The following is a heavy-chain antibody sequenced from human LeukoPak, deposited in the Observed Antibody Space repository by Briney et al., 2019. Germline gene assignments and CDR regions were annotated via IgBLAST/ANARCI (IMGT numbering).Heavy chain of an antibody. D-gene: IGHD5-18*01. CDR3: AKLGGRAMVPVYNGMDV. V-gene: IGHV3-30*18. CDR1: GFTFSSYG. J-gene: IGHJ6*02. Sequence: GRSLRLSCAASGFTFSSYGMHWVRQAPGKGLEWVAVISYDGSNKYYADSVKGRFTISRDNSKNTLHLQMNSLRAEDTAVYYCAKLGGRAMVPVYNGMDVWGQGTTVTVSS. CDR2: ISYDGSNK.